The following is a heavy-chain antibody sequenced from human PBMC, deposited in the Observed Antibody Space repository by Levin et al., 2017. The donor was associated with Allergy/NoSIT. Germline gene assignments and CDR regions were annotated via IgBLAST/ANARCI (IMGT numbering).Heavy chain of an antibody. Sequence: SQTLSLTCAVYGGSFSDYYWSWIRQPPGKGLEWIGEINHSGSTNYNPSLKSRVTISVDTSKNQFSLKLTSVTAADTAVYYCARGGTGRSYDFWSGYYPFDYWGQGTLVTVSS. D-gene: IGHD3-3*01. CDR3: ARGGTGRSYDFWSGYYPFDY. CDR1: GGSFSDYY. V-gene: IGHV4-34*01. J-gene: IGHJ4*02. CDR2: INHSGST.